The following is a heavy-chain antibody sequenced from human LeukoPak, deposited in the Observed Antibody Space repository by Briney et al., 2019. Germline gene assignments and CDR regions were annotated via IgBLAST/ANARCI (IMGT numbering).Heavy chain of an antibody. Sequence: PRGSLRLSCAASGFTFSSYSMNWVRQAPGKGLEWVSSISSSSSYIYYTDSVKGRFTISRDNAKNSLYLQMNSLRAEDTAVYYCARSATIFGTPDYWGQGTLVTVSS. J-gene: IGHJ4*02. CDR3: ARSATIFGTPDY. V-gene: IGHV3-21*01. D-gene: IGHD3-3*01. CDR1: GFTFSSYS. CDR2: ISSSSSYI.